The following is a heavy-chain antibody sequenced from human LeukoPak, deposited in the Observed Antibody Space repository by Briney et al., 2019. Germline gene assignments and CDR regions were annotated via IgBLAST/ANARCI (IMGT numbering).Heavy chain of an antibody. D-gene: IGHD1-14*01. CDR1: GGTFSSYA. CDR3: AREFGMSHGMDV. V-gene: IGHV1-69*04. J-gene: IGHJ6*02. Sequence: ASVKVSCKASGGTFSSYAISWVRQAPGQGLEWMGRIIPILGIANYAQKFQGRVTMTRDTSTSTVYMELSSLRSEDTAVYYCAREFGMSHGMDVWGQGTTVTVSS. CDR2: IIPILGIA.